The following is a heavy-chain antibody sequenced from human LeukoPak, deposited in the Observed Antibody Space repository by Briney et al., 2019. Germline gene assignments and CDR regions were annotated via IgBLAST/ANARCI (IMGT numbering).Heavy chain of an antibody. D-gene: IGHD3-10*01. Sequence: PGGSLRLSCAASGFTFGDYYMSWIRQAPGKGLEWISYISSSSGSNKYYSQSAKGRFTISRDNDKNSLFLQMNSLRAEDTAMYYCARRSPLVDLFDPWGQGTLVTVSS. V-gene: IGHV3-11*04. CDR1: GFTFGDYY. J-gene: IGHJ5*02. CDR2: ISSSSGSNK. CDR3: ARRSPLVDLFDP.